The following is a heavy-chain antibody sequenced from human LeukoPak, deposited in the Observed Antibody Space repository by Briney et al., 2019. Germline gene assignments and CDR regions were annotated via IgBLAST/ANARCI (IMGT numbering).Heavy chain of an antibody. CDR3: ARVAQVQYHFDF. CDR1: GFTVSSIY. J-gene: IGHJ4*02. D-gene: IGHD2-2*01. Sequence: GGSLRLSCAASGFTVSSIYMSWVRQAPGNGLEWVSIIYSGGNTYYADSVKGRFTISRDNSKNTLYLQMNSLRAEDTAVYYCARVAQVQYHFDFWGQGTLVTVSS. CDR2: IYSGGNT. V-gene: IGHV3-66*01.